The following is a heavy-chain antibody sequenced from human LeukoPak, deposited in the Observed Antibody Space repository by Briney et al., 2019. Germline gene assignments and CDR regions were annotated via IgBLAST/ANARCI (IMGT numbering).Heavy chain of an antibody. D-gene: IGHD3-22*01. V-gene: IGHV1-2*06. CDR3: ARFLDITMIVVEEDY. CDR1: GYTFTGYY. J-gene: IGHJ4*02. CDR2: INPNSGGT. Sequence: ASVKVSCKXSGYTFTGYYMHWVRQAPGQGLEWMGRINPNSGGTNYSQKFQGRVTMTRDTSISTAYMELSRLRSDDTAVYYCARFLDITMIVVEEDYWGQGTLVTVSS.